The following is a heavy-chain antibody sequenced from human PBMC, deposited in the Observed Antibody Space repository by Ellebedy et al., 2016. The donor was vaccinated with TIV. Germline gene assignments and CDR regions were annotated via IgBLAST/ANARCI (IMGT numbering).Heavy chain of an antibody. CDR3: ARNMVRGVYYFDY. V-gene: IGHV3-74*01. CDR2: VNSDGSST. J-gene: IGHJ4*02. CDR1: GFTFSSYW. Sequence: GGSLRLXCAASGFTFSSYWMHWVRQAPGEGLVWVSRVNSDGSSTTYADSVKGRFTISRDNAKNTLYLQMNSLRAEDTAVYYCARNMVRGVYYFDYWGQGTLVTVSS. D-gene: IGHD3-10*01.